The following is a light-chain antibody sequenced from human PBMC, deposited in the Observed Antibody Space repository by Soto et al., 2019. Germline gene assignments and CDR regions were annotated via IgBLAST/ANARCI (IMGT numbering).Light chain of an antibody. V-gene: IGLV2-14*03. CDR3: SSYTSSSTLRTYV. CDR1: SSDVGGYNY. Sequence: QSVLIQPASVSGSPGQSITISCTGTSSDVGGYNYVSWYQHHPGKAPKLMIYDVSNRSSGVSNRFSGSKSGNTASLIISGLQSEDEADYYSSSYTSSSTLRTYVFGTGTKVTVL. J-gene: IGLJ1*01. CDR2: DVS.